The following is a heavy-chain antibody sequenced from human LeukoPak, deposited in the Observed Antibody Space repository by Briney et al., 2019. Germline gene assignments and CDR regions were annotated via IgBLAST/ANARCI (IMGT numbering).Heavy chain of an antibody. D-gene: IGHD3-10*01. Sequence: SETLSLTCTVSGGSISSYYWSWIRQPPGKGLEWIGYIYYSGSTNYNPSLKSRVTFSVDTSKTQFYLSLSSVTAADTAVYYCAREDSGSYYNFYYFYMDVWGKGTTVTISS. CDR2: IYYSGST. CDR1: GGSISSYY. J-gene: IGHJ6*03. CDR3: AREDSGSYYNFYYFYMDV. V-gene: IGHV4-59*12.